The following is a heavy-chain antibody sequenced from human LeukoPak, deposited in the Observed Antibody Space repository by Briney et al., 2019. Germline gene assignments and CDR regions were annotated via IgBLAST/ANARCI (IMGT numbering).Heavy chain of an antibody. CDR1: GFTFCGYS. CDR3: ARANPPAISFFDW. Sequence: GGSLRLSCAASGFTFCGYSMNWGRLAPGKGLEWVSSISGSSGSIYYADSVKGRFTISRDNTKNSLDLQMNSLRAEDTAVYYCARANPPAISFFDWWGQGTLVSVSS. V-gene: IGHV3-21*01. J-gene: IGHJ4*02. D-gene: IGHD3-9*01. CDR2: ISGSSGSI.